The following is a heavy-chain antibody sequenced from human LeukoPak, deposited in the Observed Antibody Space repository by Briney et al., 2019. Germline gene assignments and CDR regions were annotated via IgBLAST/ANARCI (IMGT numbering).Heavy chain of an antibody. Sequence: GGCLSPSRAASGVTRRSNHMSWGRPAPGKGLEWVSVIYSGGSTYYADSVKGRFTISRDNSKNTLYLQMNSLRAEDTAVYYCAAFSAWGQGTLVTVSS. CDR1: GVTRRSNH. CDR2: IYSGGST. J-gene: IGHJ4*02. D-gene: IGHD2/OR15-2a*01. V-gene: IGHV3-53*01. CDR3: AAFSA.